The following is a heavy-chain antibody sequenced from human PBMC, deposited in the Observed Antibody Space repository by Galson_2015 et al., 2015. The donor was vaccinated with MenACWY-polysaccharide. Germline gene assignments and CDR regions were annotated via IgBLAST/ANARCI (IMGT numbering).Heavy chain of an antibody. CDR1: GFTFSNAW. CDR3: IFASAGPKY. CDR2: IKSNIDGGTT. J-gene: IGHJ4*02. Sequence: SLRLSCAASGFTFSNAWMTWVRQAPGKGPEWVGRIKSNIDGGTTDYAVFVKGRFTISRDDSKNTLYLEMNSLTIEDTAVDYCIFASAGPKYWGQGTLVTVSS. D-gene: IGHD6-13*01. V-gene: IGHV3-15*01.